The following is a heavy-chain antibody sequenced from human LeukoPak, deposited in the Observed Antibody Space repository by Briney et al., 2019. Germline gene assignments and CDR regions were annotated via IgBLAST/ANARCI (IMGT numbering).Heavy chain of an antibody. CDR2: IHSSGNS. V-gene: IGHV4-39*01. Sequence: TSETLSLTCTVSGGSISSYYWGWVRQPPGKGLEWIGSIHSSGNSYCNPSLKSRVTLSVDTSKNQFSLKLSSVTAADRAVYYCAKHEGSYYDKSGYTFDFWGLGTLVTVSS. D-gene: IGHD3-22*01. CDR1: GGSISSYY. CDR3: AKHEGSYYDKSGYTFDF. J-gene: IGHJ4*02.